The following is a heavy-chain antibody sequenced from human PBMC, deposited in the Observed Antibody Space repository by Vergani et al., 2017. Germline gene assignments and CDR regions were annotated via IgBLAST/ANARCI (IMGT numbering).Heavy chain of an antibody. V-gene: IGHV5-51*01. CDR2: IYPDDSDT. Sequence: EVQLVQSGAEVKKPGESLKISCKGSGYSFTSYWIGWVLQMPEKGLEWMGIIYPDDSDTRYSPSFQGQVTISAAKSISPAYLQWSSLKASDTAIYYCARQFSWSGSSHYGMDVWGQGTTVTVSS. CDR3: ARQFSWSGSSHYGMDV. D-gene: IGHD1-26*01. J-gene: IGHJ6*02. CDR1: GYSFTSYW.